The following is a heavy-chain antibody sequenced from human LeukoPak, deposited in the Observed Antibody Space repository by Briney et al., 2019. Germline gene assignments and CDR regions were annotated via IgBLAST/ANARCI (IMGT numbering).Heavy chain of an antibody. Sequence: SETLSLTCTVSGGSISSYYWSWIRQPPGKGLEWIGYIYYSGSTNYNPSLKSRVTISVDTSKNQFSLKLSSVTAAVTAVYYCARGRNRGSSWYVTWGQGTLVTVSS. CDR1: GGSISSYY. J-gene: IGHJ5*02. CDR2: IYYSGST. CDR3: ARGRNRGSSWYVT. V-gene: IGHV4-59*01. D-gene: IGHD6-13*01.